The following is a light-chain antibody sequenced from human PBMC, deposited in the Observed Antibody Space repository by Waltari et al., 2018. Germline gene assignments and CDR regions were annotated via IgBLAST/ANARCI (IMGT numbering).Light chain of an antibody. V-gene: IGLV3-1*01. Sequence: SYELTPPPSVSVSPGQTASITCSGDKLGGKYASWYQLRAGQSPILVISQHNQRPSGIPERFSGSYSGNTATLTISGTQTMDEADYYCQAWDSNTVVFGGGTKLSVL. CDR3: QAWDSNTVV. CDR1: KLGGKY. CDR2: QHN. J-gene: IGLJ2*01.